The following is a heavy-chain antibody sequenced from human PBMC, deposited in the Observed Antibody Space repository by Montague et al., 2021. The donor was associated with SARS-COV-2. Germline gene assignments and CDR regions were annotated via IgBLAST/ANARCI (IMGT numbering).Heavy chain of an antibody. V-gene: IGHV4-4*07. J-gene: IGHJ6*02. CDR3: ARDRPRSYYYDSRTYAWVGCRMDV. Sequence: SETLSLTCTVSGVSISNYYWSWIRQPAGKGLEWVGRIYSSENTNYNPSLKSRVTMSVDTSKNQFSLKLSSVTAADTAVYYCARDRPRSYYYDSRTYAWVGCRMDVWGQGTTVTVSS. D-gene: IGHD3-10*01. CDR2: IYSSENT. CDR1: GVSISNYY.